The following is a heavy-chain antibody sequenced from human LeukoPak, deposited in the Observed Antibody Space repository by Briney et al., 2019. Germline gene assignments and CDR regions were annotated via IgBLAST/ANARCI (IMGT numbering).Heavy chain of an antibody. V-gene: IGHV1-8*01. CDR1: GYTFTSYD. CDR3: ARGRGVATKRDWFDP. CDR2: MNPNSGNT. D-gene: IGHD5-12*01. Sequence: ASVKVSCTASGYTFTSYDINWVRQATGQGLEWMGWMNPNSGNTGYAQKFQGRVTMTRNTSISTAYMELSSLRSEDTAVYYCARGRGVATKRDWFDPWGQGTLVTVSS. J-gene: IGHJ5*02.